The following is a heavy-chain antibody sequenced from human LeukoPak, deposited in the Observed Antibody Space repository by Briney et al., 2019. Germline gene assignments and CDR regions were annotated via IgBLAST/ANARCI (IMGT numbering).Heavy chain of an antibody. Sequence: PGGSLRLSCAASGFTFSSYAMSWVRQAPGKGLEWVSGISGSGAGTYYADSVTGRFTVSRDNSKNTLYLQMNSLRVADTAAYYCAKEAGYSSGWYDYWGQGTLVTVSS. CDR3: AKEAGYSSGWYDY. V-gene: IGHV3-23*01. CDR2: ISGSGAGT. J-gene: IGHJ4*02. CDR1: GFTFSSYA. D-gene: IGHD6-19*01.